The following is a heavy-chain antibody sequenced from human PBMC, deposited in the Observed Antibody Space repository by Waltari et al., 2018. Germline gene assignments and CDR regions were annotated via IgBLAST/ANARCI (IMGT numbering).Heavy chain of an antibody. D-gene: IGHD3-10*01. CDR3: APLPGGSGQTFDY. J-gene: IGHJ4*02. CDR2: IEPEDGET. V-gene: IGHV1-69-2*01. CDR1: GYTFIDYF. Sequence: EVQLVQSGAEVTKPGATVKISCKASGYTFIDYFMHWVQQAPGKGLEWVGRIEPEDGETVYAEKFQGRVTITADTSTDTSYLELSSLRSDDTAVYYCAPLPGGSGQTFDYWGQGTLLTVSS.